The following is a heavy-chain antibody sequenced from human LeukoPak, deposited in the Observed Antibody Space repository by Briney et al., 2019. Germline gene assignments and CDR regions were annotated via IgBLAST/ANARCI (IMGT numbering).Heavy chain of an antibody. CDR2: ISGSGGST. CDR3: AKDKSHWFGELQDY. J-gene: IGHJ4*02. CDR1: GFTFSSYA. V-gene: IGHV3-23*01. Sequence: GGSLRLSCAASGFTFSSYAMSWVRQAPGKGLEWVSAISGSGGSTYYADSVKGRFTISRDNSKNTLYLQMNSLRAEDTAVYYCAKDKSHWFGELQDYWGQGTLVTVSS. D-gene: IGHD3-10*01.